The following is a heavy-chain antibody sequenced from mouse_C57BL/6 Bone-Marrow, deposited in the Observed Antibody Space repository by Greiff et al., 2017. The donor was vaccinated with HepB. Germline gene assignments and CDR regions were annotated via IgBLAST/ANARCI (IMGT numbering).Heavy chain of an antibody. J-gene: IGHJ4*01. D-gene: IGHD2-3*01. Sequence: EVQLQQSGPELVKPGASVKISCKASGYTFTDYYMNWVKQSHGKSLEWIGDINPNNGGTSYNQKFKGKATLTVDKSSSTAYMELRSLTSEDSAVYYCARSGWFPYYYAMDYWGQGTSVTVSS. V-gene: IGHV1-26*01. CDR3: ARSGWFPYYYAMDY. CDR2: INPNNGGT. CDR1: GYTFTDYY.